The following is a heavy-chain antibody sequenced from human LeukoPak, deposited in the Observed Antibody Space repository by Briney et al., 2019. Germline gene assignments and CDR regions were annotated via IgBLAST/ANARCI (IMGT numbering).Heavy chain of an antibody. D-gene: IGHD5-12*01. J-gene: IGHJ6*02. V-gene: IGHV3-30-3*01. CDR1: GFTFSSYV. Sequence: QPGGSLRLSCSASGFTFSSYVMHWVRQAPGKGLEWVAVISYDGSNKYYADSVKGRFTISRDNSKNTLSLQMNSLRAEDTAVYYCAGGYSGYDPSYYYGMDVWGQGTTVTVSS. CDR2: ISYDGSNK. CDR3: AGGYSGYDPSYYYGMDV.